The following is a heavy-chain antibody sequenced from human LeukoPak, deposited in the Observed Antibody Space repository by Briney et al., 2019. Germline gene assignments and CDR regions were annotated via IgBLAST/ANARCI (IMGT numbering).Heavy chain of an antibody. CDR2: INTNTGRP. V-gene: IGHV7-4-1*02. D-gene: IGHD6-13*01. CDR3: ATSLGAGSDAFAL. CDR1: GYNFTNYA. Sequence: GASAQVSCKASGYNFTNYALNWVRQTPGQGLEWMGWINTNTGRPTYGQGFTSRFVFSLDTSVSTAFLHISTLRPADTAIYYCATSLGAGSDAFALWGQGTMVTVSS. J-gene: IGHJ3*01.